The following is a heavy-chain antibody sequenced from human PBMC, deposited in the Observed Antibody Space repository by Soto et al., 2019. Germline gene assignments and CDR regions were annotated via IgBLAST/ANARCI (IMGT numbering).Heavy chain of an antibody. CDR2: IHHSGIS. D-gene: IGHD7-27*01. J-gene: IGHJ5*02. CDR3: AVTGTYNWFDP. Sequence: ETLVVTWSISRCSMNHDKYYWGWIRQPPGKGLEWIGEIHHSGISNYNPSLKSRVTMSVDTSKNQFSLKMTSVTAADTAVYYCAVTGTYNWFDPWGQGTLVTVLL. CDR1: RCSMNHDKYY. V-gene: IGHV4-39*07.